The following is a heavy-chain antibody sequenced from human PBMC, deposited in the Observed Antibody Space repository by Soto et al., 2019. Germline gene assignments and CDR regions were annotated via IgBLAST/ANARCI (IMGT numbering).Heavy chain of an antibody. CDR3: ARYGSTWLLDS. Sequence: PSQTLSLTCAISGDSVSSSSVAWNWIRQSPSRGLEWLGRTYYRSQWYADYGVSVRGRITINPDTSKNQFSLHLNSVTPDDSAVYYCARYGSTWLLDSWGQGSLVTVSS. D-gene: IGHD6-13*01. J-gene: IGHJ5*01. CDR1: GDSVSSSSVA. V-gene: IGHV6-1*01. CDR2: TYYRSQWYA.